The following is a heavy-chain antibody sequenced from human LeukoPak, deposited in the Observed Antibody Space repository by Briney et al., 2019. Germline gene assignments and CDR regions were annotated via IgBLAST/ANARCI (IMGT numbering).Heavy chain of an antibody. CDR1: GGSFSGYY. Sequence: PPETLSLTCAVYGGSFSGYYWSWIRQPPGKGLEWIGEINHSGSTNYNPSLKSRVTISVDTSKSQFSLKLSSVTAADTAVYYCAREGGYSLDYWGQGTLVTVSS. D-gene: IGHD5-18*01. CDR3: AREGGYSLDY. CDR2: INHSGST. V-gene: IGHV4-34*01. J-gene: IGHJ4*02.